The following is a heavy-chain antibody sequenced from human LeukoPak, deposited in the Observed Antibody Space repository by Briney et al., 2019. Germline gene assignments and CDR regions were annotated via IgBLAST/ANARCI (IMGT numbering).Heavy chain of an antibody. J-gene: IGHJ4*02. V-gene: IGHV5-51*01. D-gene: IGHD3-9*01. CDR3: ARHLGGRYFDWLPYFDY. Sequence: GESLKISCKGSGYRFTSYWIGWVRQMPGKGLEWMGIIYPGDSDTRYSPSFQGQVTISADKSISTAYLQWSSLKASDTAMYYCARHLGGRYFDWLPYFDYWGQGTLVTVSS. CDR1: GYRFTSYW. CDR2: IYPGDSDT.